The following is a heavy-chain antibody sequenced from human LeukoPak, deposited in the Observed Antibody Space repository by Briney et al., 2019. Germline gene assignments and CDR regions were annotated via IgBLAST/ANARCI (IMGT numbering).Heavy chain of an antibody. CDR1: GFTFSSCV. V-gene: IGHV3-64D*09. D-gene: IGHD1-1*01. J-gene: IGHJ4*02. CDR3: VKGATTGLYYFDY. CDR2: ISDNGGST. Sequence: GGSLRLSCSASGFTFSSCVMHWVRQAPGKGLEYVSAISDNGGSTKYADSVKGRFTISRDNSKNTLYPQMSSLRTEDTALYYCVKGATTGLYYFDYWGQGTLVTVSS.